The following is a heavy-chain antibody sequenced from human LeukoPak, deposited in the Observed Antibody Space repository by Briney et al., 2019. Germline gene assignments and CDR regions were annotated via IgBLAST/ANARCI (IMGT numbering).Heavy chain of an antibody. Sequence: SETLSLTCTVSGGSISSSNYYWGWTRQPPGKGLEWFGSISYSGGTSYNPSLRSRVTISVDTSKNQFSLKLNSVTAADTAVYYCAREVEYYDSSGYRPHAFDIWGQGTVVTASS. CDR1: GGSISSSNYY. CDR2: ISYSGGT. CDR3: AREVEYYDSSGYRPHAFDI. V-gene: IGHV4-39*02. J-gene: IGHJ3*02. D-gene: IGHD3-22*01.